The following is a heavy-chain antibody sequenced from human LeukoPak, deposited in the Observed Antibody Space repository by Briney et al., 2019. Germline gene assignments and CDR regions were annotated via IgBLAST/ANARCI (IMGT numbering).Heavy chain of an antibody. J-gene: IGHJ4*02. V-gene: IGHV3-48*03. D-gene: IGHD3-10*01. Sequence: GGSLRLSCAASGFTFSSYEMSWVRQAPGKGLEWVSYISSSGSTIYYADSVKGRFTISRDNAKNSLYLQMNSLRAEDTAVYYCAREGSMVRGVLNYWGQGTLVTVSS. CDR2: ISSSGSTI. CDR3: AREGSMVRGVLNY. CDR1: GFTFSSYE.